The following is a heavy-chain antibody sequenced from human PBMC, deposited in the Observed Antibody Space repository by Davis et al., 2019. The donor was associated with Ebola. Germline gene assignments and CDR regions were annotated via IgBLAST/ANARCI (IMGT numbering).Heavy chain of an antibody. CDR3: AIHGQDNFDWYIFDY. CDR1: GYTFTGYY. CDR2: INPNSGGT. V-gene: IGHV1-2*02. Sequence: ASVKVSCKASGYTFTGYYMHWVRQAPGQGLEWMGWINPNSGGTNYAQKLQGRVTMTTDTSTSTAYMELRSLRSDDTAVYYCAIHGQDNFDWYIFDYWGQGTLVTVSS. J-gene: IGHJ4*02. D-gene: IGHD3-9*01.